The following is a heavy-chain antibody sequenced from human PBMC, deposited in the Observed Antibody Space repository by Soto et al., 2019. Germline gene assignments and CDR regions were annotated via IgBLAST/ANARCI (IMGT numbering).Heavy chain of an antibody. V-gene: IGHV6-1*01. CDR1: GDSVSSNSAA. CDR3: ARGSAVAGRSYYYYYMDV. J-gene: IGHJ6*03. CDR2: TYYRSKWYN. D-gene: IGHD6-19*01. Sequence: SQTLSLTCAISGDSVSSNSAAWNWIRQSPSRGLEWLGRTYYRSKWYNDYAVSVKSRITINPDTSKNQFSLQLNSVTPEDTAVYYCARGSAVAGRSYYYYYMDVWGKGTTVTVSS.